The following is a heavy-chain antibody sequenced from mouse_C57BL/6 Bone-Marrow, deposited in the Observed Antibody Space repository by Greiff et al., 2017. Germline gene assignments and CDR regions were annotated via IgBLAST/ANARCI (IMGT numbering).Heavy chain of an antibody. CDR1: GYTFTSYG. CDR2: IYPRSGNT. CDR3: ARAEASY. Sequence: QVQLLQSGAELARPGASLKLSCKASGYTFTSYGIMWVKQITGQGLEWIGEIYPRSGNTYYNEKFKGKVTMTADKAFSTAYMELRSLTSEDSAGYVYARAEASYWGQGTSVTVSS. D-gene: IGHD6-1*01. J-gene: IGHJ4*01. V-gene: IGHV1-81*01.